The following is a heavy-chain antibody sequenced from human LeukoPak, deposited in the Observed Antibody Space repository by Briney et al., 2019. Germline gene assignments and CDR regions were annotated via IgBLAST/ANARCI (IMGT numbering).Heavy chain of an antibody. D-gene: IGHD1-26*01. V-gene: IGHV3-23*01. Sequence: GGSLRLSCAASGFTFSSYAMSWVRQAPGKGLEWVSAISGGSTYYADSVKGRFTISRDNSKNTLYLQMNSLRAEDAAVYYCAKGPPGSGSYDYWGQGTLVTVSS. CDR3: AKGPPGSGSYDY. CDR1: GFTFSSYA. J-gene: IGHJ4*02. CDR2: ISGGST.